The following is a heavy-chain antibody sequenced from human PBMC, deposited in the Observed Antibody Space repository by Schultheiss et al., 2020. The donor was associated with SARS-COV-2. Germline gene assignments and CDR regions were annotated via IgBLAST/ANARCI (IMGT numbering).Heavy chain of an antibody. D-gene: IGHD6-6*01. Sequence: SETLSLTCAVYGGSFSAYYWGWIRQPPGKGLECIGEINHGGGTNYNPSLKSRVTISVDTSKNQFSLKLSSVTAADTAVYYCARELNYWGQGTLVTVSS. CDR3: ARELNY. CDR1: GGSFSAYY. J-gene: IGHJ4*02. CDR2: INHGGGT. V-gene: IGHV4-34*01.